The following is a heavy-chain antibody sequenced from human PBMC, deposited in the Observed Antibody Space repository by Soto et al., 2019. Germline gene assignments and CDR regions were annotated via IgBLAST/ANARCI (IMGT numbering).Heavy chain of an antibody. CDR2: IIPIFGTA. J-gene: IGHJ4*02. D-gene: IGHD3-16*01. Sequence: SVKVSCKASGGTFSSYAISWVRQAPGQGLEWMGGIIPIFGTANYAQKFQGRVTITADESTSTAYMELSSLRSEDTAVYYCARRGANGYYFDYWGQGTLVTVSS. CDR3: ARRGANGYYFDY. CDR1: GGTFSSYA. V-gene: IGHV1-69*13.